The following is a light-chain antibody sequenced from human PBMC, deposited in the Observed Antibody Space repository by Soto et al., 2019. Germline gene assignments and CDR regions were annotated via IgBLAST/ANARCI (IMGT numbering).Light chain of an antibody. V-gene: IGLV2-14*01. Sequence: QSALTQPASVSGSHGQSITISCTGTSSDVGGYNYVSWYQQHPGKAPKLMIYDVSNRPSGVSNRFSGSKSGNTAYLTISGLQAEDEADYYCSSYTSSRTYVFGTGTKVTVL. CDR2: DVS. J-gene: IGLJ1*01. CDR3: SSYTSSRTYV. CDR1: SSDVGGYNY.